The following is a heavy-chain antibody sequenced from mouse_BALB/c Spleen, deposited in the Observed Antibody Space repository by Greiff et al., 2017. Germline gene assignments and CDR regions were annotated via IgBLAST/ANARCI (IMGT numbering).Heavy chain of an antibody. CDR2: IRNKANGYTT. J-gene: IGHJ4*01. D-gene: IGHD2-1*01. CDR1: GFTFTDYY. Sequence: EVMLVESGGGLVQPGGSLRLSCATSGFTFTDYYMSWVRQPPGKALEWLGFIRNKANGYTTEYSASVKGRFTISRDNSQSILYLQMNTLRAEDSATYYCARDSYGMDYAMDYWGQGTSVTVSS. V-gene: IGHV7-3*02. CDR3: ARDSYGMDYAMDY.